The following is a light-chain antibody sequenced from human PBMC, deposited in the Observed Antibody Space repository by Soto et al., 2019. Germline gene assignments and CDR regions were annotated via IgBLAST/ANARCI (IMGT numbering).Light chain of an antibody. V-gene: IGKV1-8*01. J-gene: IGKJ1*01. CDR2: AAS. CDR1: QGIGTY. CDR3: QQYYTYPRT. Sequence: AIRMTQSPSSLSASIGDRVTITCRASQGIGTYLAWYQQKPGKAPNLLTFAASILESGVPSRFSGSGSGSDFTLTISNLQSEDFATYYCQQYYTYPRTFGQGTKVEIK.